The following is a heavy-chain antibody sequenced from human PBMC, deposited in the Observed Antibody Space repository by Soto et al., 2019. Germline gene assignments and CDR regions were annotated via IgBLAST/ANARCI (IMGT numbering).Heavy chain of an antibody. CDR1: GYTFTSYG. CDR3: ARSSSWWQYYYNGMDV. J-gene: IGHJ6*02. V-gene: IGHV1-18*01. CDR2: SSAYNGNI. D-gene: IGHD6-13*01. Sequence: QVQLVQSGAEVKKPGASVKVSCKASGYTFTSYGISWVRQAPGQGLEWMGWSSAYNGNINYAQKLQGRVTMTTDTSTSTAYMELRSLRSDDTAVYYCARSSSWWQYYYNGMDVWGQGTTVTVSS.